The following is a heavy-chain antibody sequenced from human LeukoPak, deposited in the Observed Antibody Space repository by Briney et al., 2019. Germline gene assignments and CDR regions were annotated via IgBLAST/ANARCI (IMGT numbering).Heavy chain of an antibody. J-gene: IGHJ6*03. CDR3: ARAKWYYYYMDV. Sequence: SETLSLTCTVSGGSISSHYWSWIRQPPGKGLEWIGYIYYSGSTNYNPSLKSRVPISVDTSKNQFSLKLSSVTAADTAVYYCARAKWYYYYMDVWGKGTTVTVSS. D-gene: IGHD2-8*01. V-gene: IGHV4-59*11. CDR2: IYYSGST. CDR1: GGSISSHY.